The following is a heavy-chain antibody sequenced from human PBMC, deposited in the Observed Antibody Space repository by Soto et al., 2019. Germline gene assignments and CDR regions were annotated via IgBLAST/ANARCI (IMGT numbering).Heavy chain of an antibody. D-gene: IGHD3-22*01. Sequence: SVKVSCKASGGTFGSGAIPWLRQAPGQGLEWVGRIIPIFGTTNYAQNLQGRVTISADKATLTTYMELHSLTSDDTALYYCARDRTDSSNYTNWLDPWGQGTQVTVSS. CDR2: IIPIFGTT. CDR3: ARDRTDSSNYTNWLDP. CDR1: GGTFGSGA. V-gene: IGHV1-69*06. J-gene: IGHJ5*02.